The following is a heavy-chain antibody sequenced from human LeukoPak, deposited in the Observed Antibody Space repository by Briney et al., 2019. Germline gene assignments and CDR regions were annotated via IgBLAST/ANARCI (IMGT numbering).Heavy chain of an antibody. Sequence: ASVKVSCKASGYTFTSCDINWVRQATGQGLEWMGWMSPNSGNTAYAQKFQGRVTMTRNTSISTAYMELSSLRSEDTAVYYCAREGAYYYASRTLLLHYGMDVWGQGTTVTVSS. CDR2: MSPNSGNT. V-gene: IGHV1-8*01. D-gene: IGHD3-10*01. CDR3: AREGAYYYASRTLLLHYGMDV. J-gene: IGHJ6*02. CDR1: GYTFTSCD.